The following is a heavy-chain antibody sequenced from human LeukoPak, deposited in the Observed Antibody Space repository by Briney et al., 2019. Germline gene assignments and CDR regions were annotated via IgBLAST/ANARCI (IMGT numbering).Heavy chain of an antibody. J-gene: IGHJ4*02. CDR3: AKWGDYDILTGYYDSDY. CDR2: VSGRDGST. CDR1: GFTFSNYA. D-gene: IGHD3-9*01. Sequence: GGSLRLSCAASGFTFSNYAMSWVRQAPGKGLEWVSAVSGRDGSTCYADSVKGRFTISRDNSKNTLYLQMNSLRAEDAAVYYCAKWGDYDILTGYYDSDYWGQGTLVTVSS. V-gene: IGHV3-23*01.